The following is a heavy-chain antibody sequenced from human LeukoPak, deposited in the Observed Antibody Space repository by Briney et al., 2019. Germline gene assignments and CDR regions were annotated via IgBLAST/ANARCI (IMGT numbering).Heavy chain of an antibody. J-gene: IGHJ3*02. D-gene: IGHD5-12*01. CDR3: AKAADYAFDI. CDR2: IRYDESNK. Sequence: PGGSLRLSCAASGFTFSSYAMSWVRQAPGKGLEWVAFIRYDESNKYYADSVKGRFTISRDNSKNTLYLQMNSLRAEDTAVYYCAKAADYAFDIWGQGTMVTVSS. CDR1: GFTFSSYA. V-gene: IGHV3-30*02.